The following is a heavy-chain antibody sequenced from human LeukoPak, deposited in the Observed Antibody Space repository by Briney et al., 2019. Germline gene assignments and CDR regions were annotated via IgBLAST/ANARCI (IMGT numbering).Heavy chain of an antibody. D-gene: IGHD5-18*01. CDR2: ISSSSSYI. Sequence: PGGSLRLSCAASGFTFSSYYMSWVRQAPGKGLEWVSSISSSSSYIYYADSVKGRLTISRDNAKNSLYLQMNSLRAEDTAVYYCARTQLSDTAMSYFDYWGRGTLVTVSS. J-gene: IGHJ4*02. CDR3: ARTQLSDTAMSYFDY. CDR1: GFTFSSYY. V-gene: IGHV3-21*01.